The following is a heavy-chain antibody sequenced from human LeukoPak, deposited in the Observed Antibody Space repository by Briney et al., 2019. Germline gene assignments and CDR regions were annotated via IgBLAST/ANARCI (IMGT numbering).Heavy chain of an antibody. CDR2: IFSSGDKT. CDR3: AKDVVPDSGWDLDY. Sequence: GGSLRLSCAASGFTFSTYSMTWVRQAPGKGLEWVSGIFSSGDKTFYADSVKGRFTTSRDNSKNTLYLQMNSLRAEDTAVYYCAKDVVPDSGWDLDYWGQGTLVTVSS. CDR1: GFTFSTYS. J-gene: IGHJ4*02. D-gene: IGHD6-19*01. V-gene: IGHV3-23*01.